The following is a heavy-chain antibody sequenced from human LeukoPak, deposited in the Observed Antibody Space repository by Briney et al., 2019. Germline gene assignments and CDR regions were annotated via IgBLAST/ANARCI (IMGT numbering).Heavy chain of an antibody. CDR3: ARHAGRGYYFDY. V-gene: IGHV4-59*08. CDR1: GGSISSYY. Sequence: KPSETLSLTCTVSGGSISSYYWSWIRQPPGKGLEWIGHICYSGSTNYNPSLKSRVTISVDTSKNQFSLKLNSMTAADTAVYYCARHAGRGYYFDYWGQGTLVTVSS. J-gene: IGHJ4*02. CDR2: ICYSGST.